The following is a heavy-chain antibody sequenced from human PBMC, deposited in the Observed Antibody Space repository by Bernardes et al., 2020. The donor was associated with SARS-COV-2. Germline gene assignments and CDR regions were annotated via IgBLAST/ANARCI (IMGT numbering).Heavy chain of an antibody. CDR2: IGGDGGGT. CDR1: GITFSNYW. CDR3: AGTSVTCCDY. D-gene: IGHD1-26*01. Sequence: GGSLRLSCAASGITFSNYWMHWVRQVPGKGLVWVARIGGDGGGTTYADSVKGRFTISRDNSKNTLYLQMSSLRVEATAVYFCAGTSVTCCDYWGQGTLVTVSS. V-gene: IGHV3-74*01. J-gene: IGHJ4*02.